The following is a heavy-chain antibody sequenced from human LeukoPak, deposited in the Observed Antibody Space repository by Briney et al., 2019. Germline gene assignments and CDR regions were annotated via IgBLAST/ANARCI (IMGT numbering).Heavy chain of an antibody. CDR2: IIPMFGTP. D-gene: IGHD2-21*01. CDR1: GGTFSSYA. Sequence: ASVKVSCKASGGTFSSYAISWVRQAPGQGLEWMGGIIPMFGTPNYAQRFQDRVTITTDKSTSTAYMELSSLRSEDTAVYYCARNSDQPYYYYYMDVWGKGTTVTVSS. V-gene: IGHV1-69*05. J-gene: IGHJ6*03. CDR3: ARNSDQPYYYYYMDV.